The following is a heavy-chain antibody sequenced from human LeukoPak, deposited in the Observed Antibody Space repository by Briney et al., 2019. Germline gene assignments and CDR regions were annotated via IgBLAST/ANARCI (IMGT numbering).Heavy chain of an antibody. CDR2: ISLDGSNK. V-gene: IGHV3-30*09. Sequence: PGGSPRLSCAASGFTFSSHYMHWVRQAPGKGLEWVAVISLDGSNKYYAGSVRGRFAISRDNSENTLYLQMNSLRTEDTAVYYCARDLTANWSFDYCGQGTLVTVSS. D-gene: IGHD1-1*01. J-gene: IGHJ4*02. CDR1: GFTFSSHY. CDR3: ARDLTANWSFDY.